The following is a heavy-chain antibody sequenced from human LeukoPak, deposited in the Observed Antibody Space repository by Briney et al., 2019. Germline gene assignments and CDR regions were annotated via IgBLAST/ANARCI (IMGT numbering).Heavy chain of an antibody. CDR2: IYPGDSDT. V-gene: IGHV5-51*01. Sequence: GESLKISCKGSGYSFTSYWIGWVRQMPGKGLEWMGIIYPGDSDTRYSPSFQGQVTISADKSIGTAYLQWSSLKASDTAMYYCARGAGIVGATRNFDYWGQGTLVTVSS. CDR1: GYSFTSYW. J-gene: IGHJ4*02. CDR3: ARGAGIVGATRNFDY. D-gene: IGHD1-26*01.